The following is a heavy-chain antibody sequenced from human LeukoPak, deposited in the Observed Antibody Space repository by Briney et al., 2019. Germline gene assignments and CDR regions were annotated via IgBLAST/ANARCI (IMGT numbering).Heavy chain of an antibody. D-gene: IGHD6-19*01. CDR1: GGSFSGYY. Sequence: ASETLSLTCAVYGGSFSGYYWSWIRQPPGKGLEWIGEINHSGSTNYNPSLKSRVTISVDTSKNQFSLKLSSVTAADTAVYYCARGRAVAGFDYWGQGTLVTVSS. V-gene: IGHV4-34*01. J-gene: IGHJ4*02. CDR2: INHSGST. CDR3: ARGRAVAGFDY.